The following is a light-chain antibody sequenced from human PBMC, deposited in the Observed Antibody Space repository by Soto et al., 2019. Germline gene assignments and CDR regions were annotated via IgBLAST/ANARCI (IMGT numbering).Light chain of an antibody. CDR1: QSISRY. CDR3: QQTYSTPPT. Sequence: DIQMTQSPSSLSASVGDRVTITCRASQSISRYLNWYRQQPGKAPELLIFTASNLQGVVPSRLSGRGSETDFTLTIGSLQPEDFATYYWQQTYSTPPTFGGGTKVEIK. V-gene: IGKV1-39*01. J-gene: IGKJ4*01. CDR2: TAS.